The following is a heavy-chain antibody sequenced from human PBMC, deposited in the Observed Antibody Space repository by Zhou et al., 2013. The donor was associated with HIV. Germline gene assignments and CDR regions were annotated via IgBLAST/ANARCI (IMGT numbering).Heavy chain of an antibody. CDR1: RQIFSSYA. Sequence: QVHLVQSGAEVKKPGSSVKVSCKASRQIFSSYAITWMRQAPGQGLEWMGGIIPMFGATTYAQRSQGRLTISMDESTDTVYMELTALTSEDSALYFCGGGDKNMSYAFEVWGQGTMVTVSS. D-gene: IGHD3-16*01. CDR3: GGGDKNMSYAFEV. CDR2: IIPMFGAT. V-gene: IGHV1-69*05. J-gene: IGHJ3*01.